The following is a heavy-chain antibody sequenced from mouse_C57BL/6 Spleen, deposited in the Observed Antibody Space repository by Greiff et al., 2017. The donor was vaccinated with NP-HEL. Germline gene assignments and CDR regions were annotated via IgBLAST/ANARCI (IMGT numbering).Heavy chain of an antibody. Sequence: VQLQQPGAELVRPGSSVKLSCKASGYTFTSYWMHWVKQRPIQGLEWIGNIDPSDSETHYNQKFKDKATLTVDKSSSTAYMQLSSLTSEDSAVYYCARDYSYYAMDYWGQGTSVTVSS. J-gene: IGHJ4*01. CDR1: GYTFTSYW. CDR3: ARDYSYYAMDY. D-gene: IGHD2-13*01. V-gene: IGHV1-52*01. CDR2: IDPSDSET.